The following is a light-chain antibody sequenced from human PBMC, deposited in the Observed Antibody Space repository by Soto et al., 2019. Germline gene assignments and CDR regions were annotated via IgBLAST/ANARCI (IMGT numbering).Light chain of an antibody. Sequence: DIVMTQTPLSSPVTLGQPASISCRSSQSLVHSDGNTYLSWLQRRPGQPPRLLIYKISNRGPGDQGRSSGRGAGTDLTQKIRRGEDEDVGVYDGKQATQSPYTVRQGPKLDIK. CDR2: KIS. CDR3: KQATQSPYT. V-gene: IGKV2-24*01. CDR1: QSLVHSDGNTY. J-gene: IGKJ2*01.